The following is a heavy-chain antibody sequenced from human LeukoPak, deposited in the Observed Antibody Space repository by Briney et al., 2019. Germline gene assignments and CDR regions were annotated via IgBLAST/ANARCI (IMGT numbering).Heavy chain of an antibody. J-gene: IGHJ4*02. D-gene: IGHD3-22*01. V-gene: IGHV1-69*04. CDR1: GGTFSSYA. Sequence: SVKVSCKASGGTFSSYALSWVRQAPGQGLEWMGRIIPILDIANYAQKFQGRVTITADKSTSTAYMELSSLRSEDTAVYYCATLDQYYYDSSGYGYFDYWGQGTLVTVSS. CDR3: ATLDQYYYDSSGYGYFDY. CDR2: IIPILDIA.